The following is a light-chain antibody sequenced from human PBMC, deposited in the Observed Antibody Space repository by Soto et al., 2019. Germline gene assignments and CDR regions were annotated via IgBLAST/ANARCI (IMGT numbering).Light chain of an antibody. J-gene: IGKJ2*01. V-gene: IGKV4-1*01. CDR1: QNVLYSSNNKNL. CDR2: WPS. CDR3: QQYYRPPRYT. Sequence: DIVMTQSQEYLAVSLGERATINCKSSQNVLYSSNNKNLIAWYQQKPGQPPKLLIYWPSTRESGVPDRFSGSGSARDFTLTIISLQAEDVAVYYWQQYYRPPRYTFGQGTRLEIK.